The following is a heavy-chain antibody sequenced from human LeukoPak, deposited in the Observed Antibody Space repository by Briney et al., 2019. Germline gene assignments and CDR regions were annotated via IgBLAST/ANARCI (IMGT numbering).Heavy chain of an antibody. V-gene: IGHV3-21*01. CDR2: ISSTSAYI. D-gene: IGHD6-19*01. J-gene: IGHJ5*01. CDR1: GFTFSSYA. CDR3: ARVAVAGPTGWFDS. Sequence: GGSLRLSCAASGFTFSSYAVSWVRQAPGKGLEWVSSISSTSAYIYYAESVKGRFSISRDNVDNVVHLQMSSLRNEDTAFYYCARVAVAGPTGWFDSWGQGTLVTVSS.